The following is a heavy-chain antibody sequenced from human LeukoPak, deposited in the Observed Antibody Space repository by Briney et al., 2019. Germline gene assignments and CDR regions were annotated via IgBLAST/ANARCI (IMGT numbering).Heavy chain of an antibody. Sequence: GGSLRLSCAASGFTFNNYALHWVRQAPGKGLQWVALISYDGSNKYYADSVKGRFTISRDNSKNTLYLQMNSLRAEDTAVYYCARPRGAAAGTFGFDPWGQGTLVTVSS. CDR2: ISYDGSNK. CDR1: GFTFNNYA. J-gene: IGHJ5*02. V-gene: IGHV3-30*04. CDR3: ARPRGAAAGTFGFDP. D-gene: IGHD6-13*01.